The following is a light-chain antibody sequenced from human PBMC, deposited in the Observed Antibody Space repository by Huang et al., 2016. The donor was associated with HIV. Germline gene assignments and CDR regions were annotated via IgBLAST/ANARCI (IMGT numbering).Light chain of an antibody. CDR1: QSVSSN. CDR2: AAS. J-gene: IGKJ1*01. V-gene: IGKV3-15*01. CDR3: QQYNNWPRT. Sequence: EIVMTQSPATLSVSPGERATLSCRASQSVSSNLAWYQQTPGQAPRLLIDAASTRATVIPAMFSGSGSGKEFTLTISSLQSEDVAVYYCQQYNNWPRTFGQGTKVEIK.